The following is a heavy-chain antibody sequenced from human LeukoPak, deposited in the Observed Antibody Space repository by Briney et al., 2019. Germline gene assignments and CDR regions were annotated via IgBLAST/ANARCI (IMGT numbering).Heavy chain of an antibody. Sequence: GGSLRLSCAASGFTFSSYGMHWVRQAPGKGLEWVAVIPYDGSNKYYADSVKGRFTISRDNSKNTLYLQMNSLRAEDTAVYYCAKDEGDYSSSSPVEIDYWGQGTLVTVSS. J-gene: IGHJ4*02. CDR3: AKDEGDYSSSSPVEIDY. CDR1: GFTFSSYG. CDR2: IPYDGSNK. D-gene: IGHD6-13*01. V-gene: IGHV3-30*18.